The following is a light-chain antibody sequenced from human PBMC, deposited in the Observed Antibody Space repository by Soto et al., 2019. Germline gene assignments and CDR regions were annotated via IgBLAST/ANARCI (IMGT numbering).Light chain of an antibody. Sequence: EIVLTQSPATLSLSPGERAALSCRASQNVDNYLAWYQQKPGQAPRLLIYRASNRATGIPARFSGSGSGTDFTLTISSLEPEDFAVYYCQQRSTFTFGGGTRVEIK. J-gene: IGKJ4*01. CDR3: QQRSTFT. V-gene: IGKV3-11*01. CDR1: QNVDNY. CDR2: RAS.